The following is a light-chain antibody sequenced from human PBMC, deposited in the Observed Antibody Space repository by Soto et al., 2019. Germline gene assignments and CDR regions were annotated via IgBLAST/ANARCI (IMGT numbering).Light chain of an antibody. CDR1: SSDVGGYNY. CDR2: EVS. V-gene: IGLV2-8*01. Sequence: QSVLTQPPSASGSPGQSVTISCSGTSSDVGGYNYVSWHQQHPGKAPKLMIYEVSKRPSWVPDRFSGSKSGNTASLIVSGLQAEDEADYYCSSYAGSNNFVFGTGTKVTVL. CDR3: SSYAGSNNFV. J-gene: IGLJ1*01.